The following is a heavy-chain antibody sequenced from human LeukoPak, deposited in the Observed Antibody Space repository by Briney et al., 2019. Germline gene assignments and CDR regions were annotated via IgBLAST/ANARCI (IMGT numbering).Heavy chain of an antibody. J-gene: IGHJ4*02. D-gene: IGHD5-12*01. CDR2: IYHRGST. CDR1: GGSISSGGYF. CDR3: ARRYSGYEYFDY. V-gene: IGHV4-31*03. Sequence: SQTLSLTCTVSGGSISSGGYFWNWIRQHPGKGLEGIGNIYHRGSTYHNPSLKSRVTISVDTSKNQFSLKLSSVTAADTAVYYCARRYSGYEYFDYWGQGTLVTVSS.